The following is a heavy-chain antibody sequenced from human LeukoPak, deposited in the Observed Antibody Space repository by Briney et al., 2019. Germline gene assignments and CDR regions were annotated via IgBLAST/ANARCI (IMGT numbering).Heavy chain of an antibody. J-gene: IGHJ4*02. D-gene: IGHD2-2*02. V-gene: IGHV3-11*01. CDR1: GFTFSDYY. CDR3: AREEGGDCSRTSCYTSS. Sequence: GGSLRLSCAASGFTFSDYYMSWIRQAPGKGLEWVSYISGSGSTTYYADSVKGRFTISRDIAKNSLYLQMNSLRVEDTAVYYCAREEGGDCSRTSCYTSSWGQGTQVTVST. CDR2: ISGSGSTT.